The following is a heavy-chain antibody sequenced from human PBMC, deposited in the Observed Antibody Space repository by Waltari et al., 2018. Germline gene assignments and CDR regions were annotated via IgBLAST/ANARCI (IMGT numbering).Heavy chain of an antibody. J-gene: IGHJ3*01. D-gene: IGHD3-16*01. V-gene: IGHV3-66*01. CDR1: GFIFGDYA. Sequence: EVQLVESGGGLVQPGRSLRLACTASGFIFGDYAMSWFRQAPGKGPEWVSVIFTSGSTYHADSVKGRFTISRDNSENTVHLQMKNLTAEDTALYYCARATNWVLEAFDLWGQGTMVTVSP. CDR3: ARATNWVLEAFDL. CDR2: IFTSGST.